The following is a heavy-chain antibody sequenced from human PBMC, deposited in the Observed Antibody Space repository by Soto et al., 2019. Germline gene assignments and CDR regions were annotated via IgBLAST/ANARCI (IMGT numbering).Heavy chain of an antibody. CDR2: IYTSGST. J-gene: IGHJ3*02. CDR1: GGSISSYY. V-gene: IGHV4-4*07. Sequence: SETLSLTCTVSGGSISSYYWSWIRQPAGKGLEWIGRIYTSGSTNYNPSLKSRVTMSVDTSKNQFSLKLSSVTAADTAVYYCAGFYYYDSSGYYVASGFDAFDIWGQGTMVTVSS. CDR3: AGFYYYDSSGYYVASGFDAFDI. D-gene: IGHD3-22*01.